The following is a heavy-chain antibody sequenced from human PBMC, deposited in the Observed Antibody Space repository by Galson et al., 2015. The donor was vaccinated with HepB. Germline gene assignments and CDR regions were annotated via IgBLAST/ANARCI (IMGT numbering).Heavy chain of an antibody. CDR3: AREGIAAAGTFDH. J-gene: IGHJ4*02. CDR1: GGTFSSYA. Sequence: SVKVSCKASGGTFSSYAISWVRQAPGQGLEWMGGIIPIFGTANYAQKFQGRVTITADESTSTAYMELSSLRSEDTAVYYCAREGIAAAGTFDHWGQGTLDTVSS. CDR2: IIPIFGTA. V-gene: IGHV1-69*13. D-gene: IGHD6-13*01.